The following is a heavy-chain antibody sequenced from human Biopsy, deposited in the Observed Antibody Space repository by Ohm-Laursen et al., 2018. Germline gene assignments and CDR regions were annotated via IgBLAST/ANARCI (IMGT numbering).Heavy chain of an antibody. J-gene: IGHJ6*02. CDR3: ARGGSGSGYYGMDV. V-gene: IGHV1-69*04. Sequence: SSVKVSCKASGDTFSRSAFFWVRQAPGQGLVYLGRIIPIVGITNHAQTFQGRITLTADKSTFMVYMELSRLRSDDTAIYYCARGGSGSGYYGMDVWGQGATVSVSS. CDR2: IIPIVGIT. D-gene: IGHD3-10*01. CDR1: GDTFSRSA.